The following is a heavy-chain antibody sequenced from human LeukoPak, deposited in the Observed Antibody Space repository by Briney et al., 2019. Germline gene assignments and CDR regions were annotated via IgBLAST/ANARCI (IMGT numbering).Heavy chain of an antibody. CDR2: IRNKVHSYAT. Sequence: GGSLRLSCAASGFTFSDHYMDWVRQAPGKGLEWVGRIRNKVHSYATEYAASVQGRFTISRDDSSLYLQMNSLKTEDTAVHYCAREFDYWGQGTLVTVSS. V-gene: IGHV3-72*01. CDR1: GFTFSDHY. J-gene: IGHJ4*02. CDR3: AREFDY.